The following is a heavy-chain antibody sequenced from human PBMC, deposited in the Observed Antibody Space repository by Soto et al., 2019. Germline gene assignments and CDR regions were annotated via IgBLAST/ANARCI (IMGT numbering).Heavy chain of an antibody. J-gene: IGHJ4*02. V-gene: IGHV1-2*04. D-gene: IGHD2-8*01. Sequence: ASVKVSCKASGYTFTGYYMHWVRQAPGQGLEWMGWINPNSGGTNYAQKFQGWVTMTRDTSISTAYKEQSRLRSDDTAVYYCTRLGGYCTNGVCDTPDYWGRGTLVTVSS. CDR2: INPNSGGT. CDR1: GYTFTGYY. CDR3: TRLGGYCTNGVCDTPDY.